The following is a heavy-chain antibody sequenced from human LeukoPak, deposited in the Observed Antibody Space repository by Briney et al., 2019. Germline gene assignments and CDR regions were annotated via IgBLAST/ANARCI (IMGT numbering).Heavy chain of an antibody. Sequence: GGSLRLSCAASGFTFNSYAMSWVRQAPGKGLEWVSGISGSGGSTYYADSVKGRFTISRDNSKNTLYLQMNSLRAEDTAVYYCAKRMGDYGRSVDYWGQGTLVTVSS. CDR3: AKRMGDYGRSVDY. D-gene: IGHD4-17*01. V-gene: IGHV3-23*01. CDR1: GFTFNSYA. CDR2: ISGSGGST. J-gene: IGHJ4*02.